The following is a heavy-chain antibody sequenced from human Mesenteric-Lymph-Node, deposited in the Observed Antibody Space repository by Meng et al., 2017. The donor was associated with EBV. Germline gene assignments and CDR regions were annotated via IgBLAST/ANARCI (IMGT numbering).Heavy chain of an antibody. Sequence: VDSGFDVKRPWTSVSCLCNACAYPCTTNPINWLRQAPEQGLEWMGWITTNPGNPTSAQGFTGRFVFSLYTSVTTAYLQISSLKAEDTAVYYCARDWSSVIMNKGNYWGQGTLVTVSS. D-gene: IGHD3-16*01. V-gene: IGHV7-4-1*02. CDR2: ITTNPGNP. J-gene: IGHJ4*02. CDR1: AYPCTTNP. CDR3: ARDWSSVIMNKGNY.